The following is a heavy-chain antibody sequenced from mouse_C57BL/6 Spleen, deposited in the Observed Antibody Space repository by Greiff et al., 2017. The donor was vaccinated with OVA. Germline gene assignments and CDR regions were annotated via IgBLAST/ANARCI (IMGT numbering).Heavy chain of an antibody. J-gene: IGHJ4*01. CDR2: ISSGSSTI. CDR1: GFTFSDYG. CDR3: ARITTGGGGYAMDY. V-gene: IGHV5-17*01. D-gene: IGHD1-1*01. Sequence: DVMLVESGGGLVKPGGSLKLSCAASGFTFSDYGMHWVRQAPEKGLEWVAYISSGSSTIYYADTVKGRFTISRDNAKNTLCLQMTSLRSEDTAMYYCARITTGGGGYAMDYWGQGTSVTVSS.